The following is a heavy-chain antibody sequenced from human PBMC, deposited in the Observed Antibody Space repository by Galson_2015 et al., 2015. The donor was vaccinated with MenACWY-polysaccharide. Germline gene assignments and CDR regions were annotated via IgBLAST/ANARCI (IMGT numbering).Heavy chain of an antibody. D-gene: IGHD6-13*01. Sequence: SVKVSCKASGYTFTSYGISWVRQAPGQGLEWMGWISPFNGKTSYAQKLQGRVTVTTDTSTSTAYMELRSPRSDDTAMYYCVRDPQGSSIDYWGQGTLVTVSS. CDR1: GYTFTSYG. J-gene: IGHJ4*02. CDR2: ISPFNGKT. CDR3: VRDPQGSSIDY. V-gene: IGHV1-18*01.